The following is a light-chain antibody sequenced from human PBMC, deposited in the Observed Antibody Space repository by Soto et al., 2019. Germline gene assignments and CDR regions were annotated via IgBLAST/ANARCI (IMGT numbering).Light chain of an antibody. J-gene: IGKJ1*01. CDR3: QHYGSSLWT. CDR1: QSVSSSH. CDR2: GAS. V-gene: IGKV3-20*01. Sequence: EIVLTQSPGTLSVSPGERATLSCRASQSVSSSHLAWYQQKPGQAPRLLIYGASSRATGIPDRFSGSGSGTDFTLTISRLEPEDFAVYYCQHYGSSLWTFGQGTKVEI.